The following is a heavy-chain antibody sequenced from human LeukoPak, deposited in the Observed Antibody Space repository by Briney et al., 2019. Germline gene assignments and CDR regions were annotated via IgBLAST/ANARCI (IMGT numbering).Heavy chain of an antibody. CDR3: ARDAAAHYYGMDV. D-gene: IGHD6-13*01. CDR1: GFTVSCNI. V-gene: IGHV3-66*01. Sequence: GSLRLSCAASGFTVSCNIMCGVRQAGGGGLERASVIYSGGSTYYAESVKGRFTISRDNSKNTLYLQMNSLRAEDTAVYYCARDAAAHYYGMDVWGQGTTVTVSS. J-gene: IGHJ6*02. CDR2: IYSGGST.